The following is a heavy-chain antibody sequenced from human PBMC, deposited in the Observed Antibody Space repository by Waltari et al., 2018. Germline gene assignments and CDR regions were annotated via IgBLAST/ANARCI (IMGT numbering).Heavy chain of an antibody. CDR1: GFSLSTSEVA. CDR2: IYWHDEK. D-gene: IGHD3-10*01. Sequence: QITLKESGPTLVKPTQTLTLTSPFSGFSLSTSEVAVGWIRQPPGKALEWVALIYWHDEKRYSPSLNSRLIITKDTSKNLVVLTMTNMDPVDIATYYCAHRRGGYFDYWGQGILVTVSS. J-gene: IGHJ4*02. CDR3: AHRRGGYFDY. V-gene: IGHV2-5*01.